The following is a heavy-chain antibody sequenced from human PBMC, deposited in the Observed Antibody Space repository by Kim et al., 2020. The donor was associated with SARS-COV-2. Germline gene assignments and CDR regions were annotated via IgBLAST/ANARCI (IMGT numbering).Heavy chain of an antibody. D-gene: IGHD1-26*01. Sequence: NPALKSRVTISVDTSKNQFALKLSSVTAADTAVYYCAREKWELTKRTFDYWGQGTLVTVSS. J-gene: IGHJ4*02. CDR3: AREKWELTKRTFDY. V-gene: IGHV4-34*01.